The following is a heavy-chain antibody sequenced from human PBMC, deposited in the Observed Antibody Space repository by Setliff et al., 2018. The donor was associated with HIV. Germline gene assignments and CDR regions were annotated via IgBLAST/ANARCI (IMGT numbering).Heavy chain of an antibody. J-gene: IGHJ4*02. V-gene: IGHV4-4*07. Sequence: SETLSLTCTVSGGSINTYYWSWIRQPAGKGLEWIWRFYTSGSTNYNPSLKSRVTMSVDTSKNQFSLKLSSVTAADTAVYYCARDRLTYYFDYWGQGILVTVSS. CDR2: FYTSGST. D-gene: IGHD3-22*01. CDR1: GGSINTYY. CDR3: ARDRLTYYFDY.